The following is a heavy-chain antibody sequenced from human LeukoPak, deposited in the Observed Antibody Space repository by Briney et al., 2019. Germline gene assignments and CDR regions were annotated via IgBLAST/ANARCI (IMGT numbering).Heavy chain of an antibody. V-gene: IGHV3-23*01. CDR3: ARGYDSSGYYDY. CDR2: ISMNSDWT. CDR1: GFTFRRHA. Sequence: GGSLRLSCAAAGFTFRRHAMSWVRQAPGKGPECVSVISMNSDWTYYADSVKGRFTISRDNSKNTLYLQLNSLRAEDTAVYYCARGYDSSGYYDYWGQGTLVTVSS. D-gene: IGHD3-22*01. J-gene: IGHJ4*02.